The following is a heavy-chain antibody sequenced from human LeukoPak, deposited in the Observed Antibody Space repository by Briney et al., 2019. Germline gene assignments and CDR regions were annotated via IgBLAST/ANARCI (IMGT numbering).Heavy chain of an antibody. J-gene: IGHJ4*02. D-gene: IGHD3-22*01. CDR3: AGGTYYYDSSGYYYGEYNY. Sequence: GASVKVSCKASGGTFSSYAISWVRQAPGQGLEWMGGIIPIFGTANYAQKFQGRVTITADESTSTAYMELSSLRSEDTAVYYCAGGTYYYDSSGYYYGEYNYWGQGTLVTVSS. V-gene: IGHV1-69*13. CDR2: IIPIFGTA. CDR1: GGTFSSYA.